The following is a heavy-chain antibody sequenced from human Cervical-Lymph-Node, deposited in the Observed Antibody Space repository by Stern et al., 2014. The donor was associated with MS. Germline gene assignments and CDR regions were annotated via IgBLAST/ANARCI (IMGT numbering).Heavy chain of an antibody. CDR3: ARERWSSSYFEF. CDR1: GGSVSSGNYP. CDR2: IYDRGTT. V-gene: IGHV4-61*01. Sequence: QVQLQESGPGLVKPSETLSLTCTVSGGSVSSGNYPWTWIRQPPGKGLEWIGYIYDRGTTNYNPSRKGRVIISVDTSKNQFFRTLSSVTAADTAVYYCARERWSSSYFEFWGQGTLVTVSS. J-gene: IGHJ4*02. D-gene: IGHD3-10*01.